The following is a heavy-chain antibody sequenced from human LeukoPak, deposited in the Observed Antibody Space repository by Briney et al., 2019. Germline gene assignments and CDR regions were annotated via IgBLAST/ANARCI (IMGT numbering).Heavy chain of an antibody. Sequence: PLETLSLTCTVPGGSISSYYWSWIRQPAGKGLEWIGRIYTSGSTNYNPSLKSRVTMSVDTPKNQFSLKLSSVTAADTAVYYCARDGPVEMATIRWGQGTLVTVSS. CDR3: ARDGPVEMATIR. CDR2: IYTSGST. D-gene: IGHD5-24*01. V-gene: IGHV4-4*07. CDR1: GGSISSYY. J-gene: IGHJ4*02.